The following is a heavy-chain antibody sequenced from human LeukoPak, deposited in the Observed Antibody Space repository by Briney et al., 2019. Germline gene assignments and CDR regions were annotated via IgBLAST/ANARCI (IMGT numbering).Heavy chain of an antibody. Sequence: PGRSLRLSCAASGFTVSSNYMSWVRQAPGKGLEWVSSISSSSSYIYYADSVKGRFTISRDNAKNSLYLQMNSLRAEDTAVYYCARISTSCDPCPPPIWGQGTMVTVSS. CDR2: ISSSSSYI. D-gene: IGHD2-2*01. J-gene: IGHJ3*02. V-gene: IGHV3-21*01. CDR3: ARISTSCDPCPPPI. CDR1: GFTVSSNY.